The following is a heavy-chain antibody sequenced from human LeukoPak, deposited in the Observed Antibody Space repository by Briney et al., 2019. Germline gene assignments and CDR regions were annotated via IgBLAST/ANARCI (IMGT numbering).Heavy chain of an antibody. CDR2: IYHGGST. CDR1: GASITTGAYY. Sequence: SQTLSLTCTVSGASITTGAYYWTYIRQSPGKDLEWIGYIYHGGSTYYNPSLKSRVTISIDRPKNQFSLRLTSVSAADTAVYYCARINYYGSGLDLWGQGALVTVSS. D-gene: IGHD3-10*01. V-gene: IGHV4-30-2*06. J-gene: IGHJ5*02. CDR3: ARINYYGSGLDL.